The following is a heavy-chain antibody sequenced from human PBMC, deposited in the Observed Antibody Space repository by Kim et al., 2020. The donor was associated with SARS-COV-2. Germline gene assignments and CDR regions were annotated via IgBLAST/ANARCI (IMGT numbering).Heavy chain of an antibody. CDR1: GGSISSGGYY. Sequence: SETLSLTCTVSGGSISSGGYYWSWIRQHPGKGLEWIGYIYYSGSTYYNPSLKSRVTISVDTSKNQFSLKLSSVTAADTAVYYCARRQEGLGSYYDFWSGYYFKFDAFDIWGQGTMVTVPS. J-gene: IGHJ3*02. D-gene: IGHD3-3*01. V-gene: IGHV4-31*03. CDR2: IYYSGST. CDR3: ARRQEGLGSYYDFWSGYYFKFDAFDI.